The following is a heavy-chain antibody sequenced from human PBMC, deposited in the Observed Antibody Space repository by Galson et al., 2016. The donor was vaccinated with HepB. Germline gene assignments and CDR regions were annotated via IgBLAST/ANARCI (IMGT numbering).Heavy chain of an antibody. Sequence: SVKVSCKASGYTFSDYYMHWVRQAPGQGLEWMGWINPNSGGTNYAQKFHGRVTMTRDTSITTVYMELSRLRSDDTAVSYCARDLPSGRYSLGAFDIWGQGTMVTVSP. CDR3: ARDLPSGRYSLGAFDI. V-gene: IGHV1-2*02. D-gene: IGHD1-26*01. CDR1: GYTFSDYY. J-gene: IGHJ3*02. CDR2: INPNSGGT.